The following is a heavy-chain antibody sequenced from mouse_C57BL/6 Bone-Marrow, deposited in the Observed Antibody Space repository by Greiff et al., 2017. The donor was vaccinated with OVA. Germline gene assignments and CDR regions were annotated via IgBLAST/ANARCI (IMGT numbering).Heavy chain of an antibody. J-gene: IGHJ3*01. D-gene: IGHD2-12*01. CDR3: ARYDHEGFAY. CDR1: GYTFTSYG. V-gene: IGHV1-81*01. Sequence: VQLVESGAELARPGASVKLSCKASGYTFTSYGISWVKQRTGQGLEWIGEIYPRSGNTYYNEKFKGKATLTADKSSSTAYMELRSLTSEDSAVYFCARYDHEGFAYWGQGTLVTVSA. CDR2: IYPRSGNT.